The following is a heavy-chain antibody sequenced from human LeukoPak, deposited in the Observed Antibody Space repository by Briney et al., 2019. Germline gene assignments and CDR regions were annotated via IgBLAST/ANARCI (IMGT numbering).Heavy chain of an antibody. V-gene: IGHV3-30*18. CDR2: ISYDGSNK. D-gene: IGHD3-10*01. CDR3: AKEEFYYGSGSAQDAFDM. CDR1: GFTFSNYG. J-gene: IGHJ3*02. Sequence: GRSLRLSCAASGFTFSNYGMRWVRQAPGKALEWVAVISYDGSNKYYPDSVKGRFTISRDNSKNTVCVQMNSLRAEDTAVYYCAKEEFYYGSGSAQDAFDMWGQGTMVTVSS.